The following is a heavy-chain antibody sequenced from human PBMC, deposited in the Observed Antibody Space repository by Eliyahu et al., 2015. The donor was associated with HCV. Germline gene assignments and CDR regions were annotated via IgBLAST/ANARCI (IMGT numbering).Heavy chain of an antibody. CDR2: IHYSGST. D-gene: IGHD6-19*01. Sequence: QVQLQESGPGLVKPSETLSLTCIVSGGSIXTYCWSWIRQPPGKGLEWIGYIHYSGSTNNTPSLKSRVTISLDTSKNQFSLNLTSVTAADTAVYYCASGGGGIAVAGTGGWFDPWGQGTLVTVSS. CDR3: ASGGGGIAVAGTGGWFDP. CDR1: GGSIXTYC. J-gene: IGHJ5*02. V-gene: IGHV4-59*01.